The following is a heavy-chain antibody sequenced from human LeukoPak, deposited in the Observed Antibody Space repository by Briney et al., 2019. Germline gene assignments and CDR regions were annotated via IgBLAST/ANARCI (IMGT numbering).Heavy chain of an antibody. Sequence: GESRQISCQGSGSTFTSYWIGWVRQLPGKGLEWMGIIYPGDSDTRYSPSFQGQVTISADKSISTAYLQWSSLKASDTAMYYCARGDRYSNHFDYWGQGTLVTVSS. V-gene: IGHV5-51*01. CDR1: GSTFTSYW. CDR2: IYPGDSDT. CDR3: ARGDRYSNHFDY. D-gene: IGHD4-11*01. J-gene: IGHJ4*02.